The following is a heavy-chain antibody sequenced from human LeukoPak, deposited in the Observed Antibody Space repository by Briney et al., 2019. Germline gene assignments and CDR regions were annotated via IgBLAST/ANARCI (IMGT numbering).Heavy chain of an antibody. D-gene: IGHD5-24*01. Sequence: PGGSLRLSCAASGFTFSSDAMHWVRQAPGKGLEWVAVISYDGSNKYYADSVKGRFTISRDNSKNTLYLQMNSLRAEDTAVYYCASPRDGYNSVDDGYFQHWGQGTLVTVSS. J-gene: IGHJ1*01. CDR3: ASPRDGYNSVDDGYFQH. CDR2: ISYDGSNK. V-gene: IGHV3-30*01. CDR1: GFTFSSDA.